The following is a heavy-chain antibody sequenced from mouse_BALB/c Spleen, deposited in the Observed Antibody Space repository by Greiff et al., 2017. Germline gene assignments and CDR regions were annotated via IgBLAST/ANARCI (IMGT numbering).Heavy chain of an antibody. V-gene: IGHV1-80*01. CDR3: ARNEGYSFAWLAY. J-gene: IGHJ3*01. CDR2: IYPGDGDT. CDR1: GYAFSSYG. D-gene: IGHD2-3*01. Sequence: QVQLQQSGAELVRPGSSVTISCTASGYAFSSYGMHWVKQRPGQGLEWIGQIYPGDGDTNYNGKFKGKATLTADKYSRTAYMQLSSLTSEDSAVYFCARNEGYSFAWLAYWGQGTLVTVSA.